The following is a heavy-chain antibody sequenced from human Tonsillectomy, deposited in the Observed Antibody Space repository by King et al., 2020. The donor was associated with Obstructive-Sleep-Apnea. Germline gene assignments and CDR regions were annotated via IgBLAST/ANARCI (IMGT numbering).Heavy chain of an antibody. CDR1: GFTFSSYS. V-gene: IGHV3-48*04. J-gene: IGHJ1*01. D-gene: IGHD3-22*01. CDR2: ISSSSSTI. CDR3: SGRRYSYYYDSSGYYPEYFQH. Sequence: VQLVESGGGLVQPGGSLRLSCAASGFTFSSYSMNWVRQAPGKGLEWVSYISSSSSTIYYADSVKGRFTISRDNAKNSLYLQMNSLIAEDTAVYYCSGRRYSYYYDSSGYYPEYFQHWGQGTLVTVSS.